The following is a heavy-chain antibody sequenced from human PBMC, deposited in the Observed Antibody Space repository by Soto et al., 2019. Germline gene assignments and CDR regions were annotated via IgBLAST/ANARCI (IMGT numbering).Heavy chain of an antibody. D-gene: IGHD3-10*01. CDR2: IIPIFGTA. V-gene: IGHV1-69*13. Sequence: EASVKVSCKASGGTFSSYAISWVRQAPGQGLEWMGGIIPIFGTANYAQKFQGRVTITADESTSTAYMELSSLRSEDTAVYYCAREETYYYGSGSYHPGGMDVWGQGTTVTVSS. J-gene: IGHJ6*02. CDR1: GGTFSSYA. CDR3: AREETYYYGSGSYHPGGMDV.